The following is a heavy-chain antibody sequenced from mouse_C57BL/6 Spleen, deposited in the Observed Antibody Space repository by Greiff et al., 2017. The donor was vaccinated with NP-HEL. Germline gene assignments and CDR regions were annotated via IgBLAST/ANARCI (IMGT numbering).Heavy chain of an antibody. D-gene: IGHD2-5*01. CDR3: ARRSNYGYYAMDY. V-gene: IGHV5-12*01. Sequence: EVQVVESGGGLVQPGGSLKLSCAASGFTFSDYYMYWVRQTPEKRLEWVAYISNGGGSTYYPDTVKGRFTISRDNAKNTLYLQMSRLKSEDTAMYYCARRSNYGYYAMDYWGQGTSVTVSS. CDR2: ISNGGGST. CDR1: GFTFSDYY. J-gene: IGHJ4*01.